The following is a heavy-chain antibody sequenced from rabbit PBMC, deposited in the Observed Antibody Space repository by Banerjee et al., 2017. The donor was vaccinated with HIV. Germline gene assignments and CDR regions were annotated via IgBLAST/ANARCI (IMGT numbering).Heavy chain of an antibody. V-gene: IGHV1S45*01. CDR2: IYIGSDIT. D-gene: IGHD6-1*01. Sequence: QEQLEESGGDLVKPEGSLTLTCTASGFTLSSYWMSWVRQAPGKGLEWIGCIYIGSDITYYASWAKGRFTISKTSSTTVTLQMTSLTAADTATYFCARADDGGYNYEAYFNLWGPGTPGHRL. J-gene: IGHJ4*01. CDR1: GFTLSSYW. CDR3: ARADDGGYNYEAYFNL.